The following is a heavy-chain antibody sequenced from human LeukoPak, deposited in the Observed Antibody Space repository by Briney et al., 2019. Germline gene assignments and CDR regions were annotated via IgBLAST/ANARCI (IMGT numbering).Heavy chain of an antibody. J-gene: IGHJ4*02. D-gene: IGHD6-19*01. Sequence: GGSLRLSCAVSGFTFNKYPMNWVRQAPGKGLEWVSAISGSGGSTYYADSVKGRFTISRDNSKNTLYLQMNSLRAEDTAVYYCARGAYSSGWAYFDHWGQGTLVTVSS. CDR2: ISGSGGST. CDR3: ARGAYSSGWAYFDH. CDR1: GFTFNKYP. V-gene: IGHV3-23*01.